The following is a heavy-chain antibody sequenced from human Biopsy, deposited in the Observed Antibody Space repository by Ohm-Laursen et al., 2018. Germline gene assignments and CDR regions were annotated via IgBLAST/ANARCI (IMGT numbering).Heavy chain of an antibody. D-gene: IGHD2-15*01. Sequence: SLRLSCSASGFSFSDNYMDWVRQAPGKGLEWVGRIRDKANSYTTDYAASVKGRFTISRDDSKNSLYLQMNSLKTEDTALYYCARAGRYCSGGGCYSWFDSWGLGTLVTVSS. J-gene: IGHJ5*01. V-gene: IGHV3-72*01. CDR3: ARAGRYCSGGGCYSWFDS. CDR2: IRDKANSYTT. CDR1: GFSFSDNY.